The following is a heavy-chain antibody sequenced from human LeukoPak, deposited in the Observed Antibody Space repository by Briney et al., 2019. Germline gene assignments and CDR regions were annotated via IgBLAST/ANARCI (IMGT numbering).Heavy chain of an antibody. CDR1: GFTFSGFV. CDR3: AKSAAGGNYDGFDI. V-gene: IGHV3-23*01. Sequence: GGSLRLSCAASGFTFSGFVISWVRQAPGKGPQWVADISGSGGSTYYADSVKGRFTISRDNSKNTLYLQMNSLRAEDTAVYYCAKSAAGGNYDGFDIWGQGTMVTVSS. CDR2: ISGSGGST. J-gene: IGHJ3*02. D-gene: IGHD1-7*01.